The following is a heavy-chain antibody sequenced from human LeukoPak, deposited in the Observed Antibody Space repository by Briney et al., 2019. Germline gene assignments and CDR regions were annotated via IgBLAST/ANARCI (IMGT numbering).Heavy chain of an antibody. D-gene: IGHD3-22*01. CDR2: ISWNSGSI. CDR3: AKGPAYYYDSSGYPFDY. CDR1: GFTFDDYA. J-gene: IGHJ4*02. V-gene: IGHV3-9*01. Sequence: GGSLRLSCAASGFTFDDYAMHWVRQAPGKGLEWGSGISWNSGSIGYADSVKGRFTVSRDNAKNSLYLQMNSLRAEDTALYYCAKGPAYYYDSSGYPFDYWGQGTLVTVSS.